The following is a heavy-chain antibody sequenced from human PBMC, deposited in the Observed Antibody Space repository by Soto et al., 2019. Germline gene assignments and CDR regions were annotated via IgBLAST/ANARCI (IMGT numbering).Heavy chain of an antibody. V-gene: IGHV4-59*01. CDR1: GGSISSNH. CDR3: ARYRREAVAGYTLDN. CDR2: VYNSGRT. D-gene: IGHD6-13*01. J-gene: IGHJ4*02. Sequence: PSETLSLTCTVSGGSISSNHWTWIRQPPGKGLEWIGYVYNSGRTNYNPSLKSRVTISEDTSKSQFSLKVNSMTAADTAVYYCARYRREAVAGYTLDNWGQGILVTVS.